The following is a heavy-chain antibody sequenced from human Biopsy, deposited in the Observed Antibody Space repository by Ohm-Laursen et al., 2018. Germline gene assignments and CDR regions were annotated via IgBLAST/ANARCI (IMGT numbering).Heavy chain of an antibody. V-gene: IGHV3-30*05. CDR1: GSTFRTYG. CDR2: ISYDQITK. J-gene: IGHJ6*02. Sequence: SLRLSCAAPGSTFRTYGMHWVRLAPGKGLEWVAVISYDQITKHYADSVRGRFTISRDNSKNTLYLQVNSLRAEGTAVYYCAKDLSVYYYYGIDVWGQGTTVTVSS. D-gene: IGHD5/OR15-5a*01. CDR3: AKDLSVYYYYGIDV.